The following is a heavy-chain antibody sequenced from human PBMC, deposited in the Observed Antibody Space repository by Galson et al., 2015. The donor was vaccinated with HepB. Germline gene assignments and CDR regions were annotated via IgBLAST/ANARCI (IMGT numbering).Heavy chain of an antibody. J-gene: IGHJ6*02. CDR2: ISSSGSTI. V-gene: IGHV3-48*03. CDR1: GFTFSSYE. CDR3: ASCLDQLVGCYYYYGMDV. D-gene: IGHD6-6*01. Sequence: SLRLSCAASGFTFSSYEMNWVRQAPGKGLEWVSYISSSGSTIYYADSVKGRFTISRDNAKNSLYLQMNSLRAEDTAVYYCASCLDQLVGCYYYYGMDVWGQGTTVTVSS.